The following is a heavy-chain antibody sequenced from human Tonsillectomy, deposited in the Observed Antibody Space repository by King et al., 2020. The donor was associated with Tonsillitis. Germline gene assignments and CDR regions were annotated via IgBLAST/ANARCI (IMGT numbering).Heavy chain of an antibody. V-gene: IGHV2-70*11. CDR1: GFSLSTSGMC. J-gene: IGHJ6*02. D-gene: IGHD6-13*01. CDR3: ARIQATTGSLGMDV. CDR2: IDWDDDK. Sequence: TSKESGPALVKPTQTLTLTCTFSGFSLSTSGMCVSWIRQPPGKALEWLARIDWDDDKYYSISLKTRLTISKDSSKNQVVLTMTNMDPVDTATYYCARIQATTGSLGMDVWGQGTTVTVSS.